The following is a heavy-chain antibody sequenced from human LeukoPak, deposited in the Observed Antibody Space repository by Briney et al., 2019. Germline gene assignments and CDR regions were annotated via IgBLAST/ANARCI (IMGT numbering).Heavy chain of an antibody. J-gene: IGHJ4*02. Sequence: PGGSLRLSCAVSGITLRDYGMSWVRQAPGKGLEWVAGISGSGGGTNYADSVKGRFTISRDNRKNTLYLQMNSLGAEDTAVYFCAKRGVVIRVILVGFHKQAYYFDSWGQGALVTVSS. CDR1: GITLRDYG. V-gene: IGHV3-23*01. D-gene: IGHD3-22*01. CDR3: AKRGVVIRVILVGFHKQAYYFDS. CDR2: ISGSGGGT.